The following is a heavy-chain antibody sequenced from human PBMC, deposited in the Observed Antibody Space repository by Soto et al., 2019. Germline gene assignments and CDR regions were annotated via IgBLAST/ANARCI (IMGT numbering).Heavy chain of an antibody. CDR2: IYYSGST. CDR1: GGSISSYY. D-gene: IGHD2-2*01. J-gene: IGHJ5*02. CDR3: ARDQRYCSSTSCYGWFDP. V-gene: IGHV4-59*01. Sequence: SENLSLTCTVSGGSISSYYWSWIRQPPGKGLEWIGYIYYSGSTNYNPSLKSRVTISVDTSKNQFSLKLSSVTAADTAVYYCARDQRYCSSTSCYGWFDPWGQGTLVTAPQ.